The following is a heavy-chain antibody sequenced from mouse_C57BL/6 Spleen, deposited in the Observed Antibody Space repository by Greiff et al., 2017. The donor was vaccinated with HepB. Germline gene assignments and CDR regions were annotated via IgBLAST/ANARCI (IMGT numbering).Heavy chain of an antibody. V-gene: IGHV1-52*01. CDR3: AREDGYDGYGFAY. J-gene: IGHJ3*01. Sequence: VQLQQSGAELVRPGSSVKLSCKASGYTFTSYWMHWVKQRPIQGLEWIGNIDPSDSETHYNQKFKDKATLTVDKSSSTAYMQLSSLTSEDSAVYYCAREDGYDGYGFAYWGQGTLVTVSA. D-gene: IGHD2-3*01. CDR1: GYTFTSYW. CDR2: IDPSDSET.